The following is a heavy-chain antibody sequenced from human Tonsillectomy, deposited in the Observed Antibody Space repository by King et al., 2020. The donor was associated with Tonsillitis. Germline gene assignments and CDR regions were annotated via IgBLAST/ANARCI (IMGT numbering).Heavy chain of an antibody. CDR2: IYHSGST. CDR3: ARGVVLWFGELSHNWFDP. D-gene: IGHD3-10*01. CDR1: GYSISSGYY. Sequence: VQLQDSGPGLVKPSETLSLTCAVSGYSISSGYYWGWIRQPPGKGLEWIGSIYHSGSTYYNPSLKSRVTISVDTSKNQFSLKLSSMTAADTAVYYCARGVVLWFGELSHNWFDPWGQGTLVTVSS. V-gene: IGHV4-38-2*01. J-gene: IGHJ5*02.